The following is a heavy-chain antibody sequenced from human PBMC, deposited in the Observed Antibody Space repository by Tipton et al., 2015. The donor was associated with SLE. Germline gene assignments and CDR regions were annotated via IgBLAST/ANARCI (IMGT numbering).Heavy chain of an antibody. J-gene: IGHJ4*02. Sequence: GSLRLSCAVSGFTFSDHYMSWIRQAPGKGLEWLSFISTTGTIVHYADSVKGRFTISRDNAKSSLYLHLNSLRVEDTAVYYCASLYNFGSESFDYWGQGTLVSVSS. CDR1: GFTFSDHY. D-gene: IGHD3-10*01. CDR2: ISTTGTIV. V-gene: IGHV3-11*04. CDR3: ASLYNFGSESFDY.